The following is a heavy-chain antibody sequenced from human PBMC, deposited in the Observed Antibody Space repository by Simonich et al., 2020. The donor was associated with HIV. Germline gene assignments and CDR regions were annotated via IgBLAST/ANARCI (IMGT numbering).Heavy chain of an antibody. Sequence: QVQLQQWGAGLLTPSETLSLTCAVYGGSFSGYYWSWIRQPPGKGLEGIGEINHSGSTNYNPSLKSRVTISVDTSKNQFSLKLSSVTAADTAVYYCARGNAFDIWGQGTMVTVSS. CDR1: GGSFSGYY. V-gene: IGHV4-34*01. J-gene: IGHJ3*02. CDR2: INHSGST. CDR3: ARGNAFDI.